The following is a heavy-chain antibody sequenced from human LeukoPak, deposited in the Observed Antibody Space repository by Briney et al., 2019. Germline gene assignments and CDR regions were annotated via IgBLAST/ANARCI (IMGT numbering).Heavy chain of an antibody. V-gene: IGHV5-51*01. D-gene: IGHD2-21*02. CDR1: XFSFTSYW. CDR2: IYPGDSDT. Sequence: GSXFSFTSYWIGGVRPLAGKGVERMGIIYPGDSDTRYSPSFQGQVNMSADKSVSTAYLQWSSLKASDTAMYYCARSLYCGGDCYSYYFDYWGQGTLVTVSS. J-gene: IGHJ4*02. CDR3: ARSLYCGGDCYSYYFDY.